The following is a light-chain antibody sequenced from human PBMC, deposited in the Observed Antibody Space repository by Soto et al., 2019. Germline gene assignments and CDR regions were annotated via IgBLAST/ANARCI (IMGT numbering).Light chain of an antibody. CDR1: QSISSL. J-gene: IGKJ2*01. CDR3: QQSYTTPYT. V-gene: IGKV1-39*01. Sequence: DIQMTQSPSSLSASVGDRVTITCRASQSISSLLNWYQQEPGKAPRFLIYAASSLQSGVPSRFRGSGSGTDFTLTISGLHPEDFATYYCQQSYTTPYTFGQGTKLEVK. CDR2: AAS.